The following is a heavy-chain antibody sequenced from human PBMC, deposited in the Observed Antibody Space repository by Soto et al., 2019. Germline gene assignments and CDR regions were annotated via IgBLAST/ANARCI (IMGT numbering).Heavy chain of an antibody. CDR3: ARARSAAGTGWFDP. CDR2: MNPNSGNT. Sequence: QVQLVQSGAEVKKPGASVKVSCKASGYTFTSYDINWVRQATGQGLEWMGWMNPNSGNTGYAQKYKGXVXLTRNTSISTAYMELSSLRSEDTAVYYCARARSAAGTGWFDPWGQGTLVTVSS. V-gene: IGHV1-8*01. CDR1: GYTFTSYD. D-gene: IGHD6-13*01. J-gene: IGHJ5*02.